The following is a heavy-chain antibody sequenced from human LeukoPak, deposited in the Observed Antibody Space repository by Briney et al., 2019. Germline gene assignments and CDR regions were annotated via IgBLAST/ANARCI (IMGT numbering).Heavy chain of an antibody. CDR1: GFTFSSYG. CDR2: ISFDGSNK. V-gene: IGHV3-30*18. CDR3: AKSSSGTGVGNFPGDF. Sequence: GGSLRLSCAASGFTFSSYGMNWVRQAPGKGLEWVAVISFDGSNKYYADSVKGRFTISKENSKNPLDLQMNNLRADDTGVYYCAKSSSGTGVGNFPGDFWGQGTLVTVSS. J-gene: IGHJ4*02. D-gene: IGHD3-3*01.